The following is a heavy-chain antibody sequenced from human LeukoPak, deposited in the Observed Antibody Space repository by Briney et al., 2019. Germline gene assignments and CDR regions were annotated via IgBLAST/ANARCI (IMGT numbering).Heavy chain of an antibody. V-gene: IGHV1-69*05. J-gene: IGHJ6*03. CDR1: GGTFSSYA. D-gene: IGHD7-27*01. Sequence: SVKVSCTASGGTFSSYAISWVRQAPGQGLEWMGGIIPIFGTASYAQKFQGRVTITTDESTSTAYMELSSLRSEDTAVYYCARGSGYYYYMDVWGKGTTVTVSS. CDR2: IIPIFGTA. CDR3: ARGSGYYYYMDV.